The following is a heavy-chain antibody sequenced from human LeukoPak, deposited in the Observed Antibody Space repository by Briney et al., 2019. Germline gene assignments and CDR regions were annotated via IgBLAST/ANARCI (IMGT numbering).Heavy chain of an antibody. J-gene: IGHJ1*01. Sequence: GGSLRLSCATSGFSFGSYGMHWVRQAPGKGLEWVAFIRYGGSHQFYADSVRGRFTISRDNPKNTLYLQMNSLRGEDTAVYFCARDSGTWFYLQDWGQGTLVTVSS. V-gene: IGHV3-30*02. CDR3: ARDSGTWFYLQD. CDR2: IRYGGSHQ. D-gene: IGHD2/OR15-2a*01. CDR1: GFSFGSYG.